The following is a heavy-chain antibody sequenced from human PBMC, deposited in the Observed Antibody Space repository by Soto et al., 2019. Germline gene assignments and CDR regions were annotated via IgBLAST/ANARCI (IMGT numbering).Heavy chain of an antibody. Sequence: QVQLVQSGAEVKKPGASVKVSCKASGYTFTSYDINWVRQATGQGLEWMGWMNPNSGNTVNAQKLQGRVTMHRNSSISPAYMELSSLRSEDPAVYYCARDKVVGATGNWGQGTLVTVSS. D-gene: IGHD1-1*01. CDR2: MNPNSGNT. V-gene: IGHV1-8*01. CDR3: ARDKVVGATGN. J-gene: IGHJ4*02. CDR1: GYTFTSYD.